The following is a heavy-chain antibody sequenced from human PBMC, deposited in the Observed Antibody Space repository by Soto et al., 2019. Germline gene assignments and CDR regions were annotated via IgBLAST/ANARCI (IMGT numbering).Heavy chain of an antibody. CDR2: IIPMFGTA. CDR3: ASGIQLWLRRINNGYSG. V-gene: IGHV1-69*12. J-gene: IGHJ4*02. Sequence: QVQLVQSGAEVKKPESSVKVSCKAPGGTFSTYAISWVRQAPGQGLEWMGGIIPMFGTANYAQRFQDRVTIPAEDSTNTVSMELSSPRSEDTAVYFCASGIQLWLRRINNGYSGWGQGTLVTVSS. CDR1: GGTFSTYA. D-gene: IGHD5-18*01.